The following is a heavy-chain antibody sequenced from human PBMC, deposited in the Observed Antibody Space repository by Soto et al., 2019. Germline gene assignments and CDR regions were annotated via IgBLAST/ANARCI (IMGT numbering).Heavy chain of an antibody. CDR1: GLTFSNFR. J-gene: IGHJ4*02. V-gene: IGHV3-74*01. D-gene: IGHD2-21*02. Sequence: EVQLVESGGGLVQPGGSLRLSCAASGLTFSNFRMHWVRQAPGKGLVWVALISNDGRSTNYADSVKGRFTISRDNAKSTLYLQLNSLRAEDTAVYYCARDTAGLSYWGQGTLVTVSS. CDR3: ARDTAGLSY. CDR2: ISNDGRST.